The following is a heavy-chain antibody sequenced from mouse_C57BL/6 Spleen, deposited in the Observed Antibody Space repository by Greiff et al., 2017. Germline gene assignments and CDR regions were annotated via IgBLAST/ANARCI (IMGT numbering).Heavy chain of an antibody. D-gene: IGHD3-2*02. CDR1: GFNIKDYY. J-gene: IGHJ3*01. Sequence: EVMLVESGAELVKPGASVKLSCTASGFNIKDYYMHWVKQRTEQGLEWIGRIDPEDGETKYAPKFQGKATITADTSSNTAYLQLSSLTSEDTAVYYCARGAQALFAYWGQGTLVTVSA. V-gene: IGHV14-2*01. CDR2: IDPEDGET. CDR3: ARGAQALFAY.